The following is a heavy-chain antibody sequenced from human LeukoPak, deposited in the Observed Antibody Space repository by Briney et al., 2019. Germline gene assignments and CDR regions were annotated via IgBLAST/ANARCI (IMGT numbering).Heavy chain of an antibody. CDR1: GGSISSGDYY. J-gene: IGHJ4*02. CDR3: ARERYSGSYYSFDY. Sequence: SQTLSLTCTVSGGSISSGDYYWSWIRQPPGKGLGWIGYIYYGGSTYYNPSLKSRVTISVDTSKNQFSLKLSSVTAADTAVYYCARERYSGSYYSFDYWGQGTLVTVSS. V-gene: IGHV4-30-4*08. CDR2: IYYGGST. D-gene: IGHD1-26*01.